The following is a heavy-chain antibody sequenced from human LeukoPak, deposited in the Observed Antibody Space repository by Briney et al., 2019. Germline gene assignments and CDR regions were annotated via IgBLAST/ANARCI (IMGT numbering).Heavy chain of an antibody. CDR3: ARSKDYDFWPYAFDI. CDR1: GGSISSYY. J-gene: IGHJ3*02. D-gene: IGHD3-3*01. V-gene: IGHV4-4*07. CDR2: IYTSGST. Sequence: SETLSLTCTVSGGSISSYYWSWIRQPAGKGLEWIGRIYTSGSTNYSPSLKSRVTISVDTSKNQFSLKLSSVTAADTAVYYCARSKDYDFWPYAFDIWGQGTMVTVSS.